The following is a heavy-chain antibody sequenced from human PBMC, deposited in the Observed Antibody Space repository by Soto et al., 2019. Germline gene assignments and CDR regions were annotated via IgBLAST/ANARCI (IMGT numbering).Heavy chain of an antibody. Sequence: QVQLVESGGGVVQPGRSLRLSCAASGVYFSSYGIHWVRQAPGKGLEWVALISFDGTNKNYAESVKGRFTISRDNSKNTLYLQMNSLRVEDTAVYFCAKVAPDMLVVPQGGFDYWGQGTLVSVSS. J-gene: IGHJ4*02. V-gene: IGHV3-30*18. D-gene: IGHD3-22*01. CDR3: AKVAPDMLVVPQGGFDY. CDR2: ISFDGTNK. CDR1: GVYFSSYG.